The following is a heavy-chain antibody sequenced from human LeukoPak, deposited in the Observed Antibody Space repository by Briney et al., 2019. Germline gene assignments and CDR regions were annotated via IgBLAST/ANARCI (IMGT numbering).Heavy chain of an antibody. CDR2: ISSSGSTI. Sequence: PGGSLRLSCAASGFTFSNFAMSWIRQAPGKGLEWVSYISSSGSTIYYADSVKGRFTISRDNAKNSLYLQMNSLRAEDTAVYYCARDRRLYSSANEDYWGQGTLVTVSS. V-gene: IGHV3-11*01. J-gene: IGHJ4*02. CDR3: ARDRRLYSSANEDY. D-gene: IGHD6-25*01. CDR1: GFTFSNFA.